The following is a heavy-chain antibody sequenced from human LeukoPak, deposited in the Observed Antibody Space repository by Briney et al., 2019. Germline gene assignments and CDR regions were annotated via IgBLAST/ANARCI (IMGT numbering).Heavy chain of an antibody. CDR2: MNPNSGNA. CDR3: ARSIRGAPTDY. Sequence: ASVKVSCKASGYTFTTYDLNWVRQATGQGFEWMGWMNPNSGNAGYAQKFQGRVTMTRNTSISTAYMELSNLTSEDTAVYYCARSIRGAPTDYWGQGTLVTVSS. CDR1: GYTFTTYD. V-gene: IGHV1-8*01. J-gene: IGHJ4*02. D-gene: IGHD3-10*01.